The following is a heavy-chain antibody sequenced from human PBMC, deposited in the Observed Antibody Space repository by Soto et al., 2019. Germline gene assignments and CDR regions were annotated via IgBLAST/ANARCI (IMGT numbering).Heavy chain of an antibody. D-gene: IGHD1-26*01. Sequence: QVQLVESGGGVVQPGRSLRLSCAASGFSFSSYGMRWVRQAPGKGLEWVAAISFDGTNGYYADSVKGRFTISRDNSENTLYLQMNSLRPEDTAVYYCAKDGNWELLPSTGMAVWGQGTTVTVSS. CDR1: GFSFSSYG. CDR2: ISFDGTNG. CDR3: AKDGNWELLPSTGMAV. J-gene: IGHJ6*02. V-gene: IGHV3-30*18.